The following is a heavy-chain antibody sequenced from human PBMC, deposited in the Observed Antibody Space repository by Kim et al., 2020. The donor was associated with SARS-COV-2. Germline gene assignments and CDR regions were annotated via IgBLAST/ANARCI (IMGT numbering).Heavy chain of an antibody. CDR3: ARDVTYYYGSGNSMDV. Sequence: GGSLRLSCAASGFTFSSYGMHWVRQAPGKGLEWVAVIWYDGSNKYYADSVKGRFTISRDNSKNTLYLQMNSLRAEDTAVYYCARDVTYYYGSGNSMDVWGQGTTVTVSS. CDR1: GFTFSSYG. CDR2: IWYDGSNK. D-gene: IGHD3-10*01. J-gene: IGHJ6*02. V-gene: IGHV3-33*01.